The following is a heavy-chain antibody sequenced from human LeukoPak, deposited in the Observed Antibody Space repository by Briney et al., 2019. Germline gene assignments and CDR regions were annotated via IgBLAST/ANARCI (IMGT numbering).Heavy chain of an antibody. CDR1: GGSFSGYY. D-gene: IGHD2-2*02. CDR2: INHSGST. CDR3: ARGTIGYCSSTSCYRVYFDY. Sequence: SETLSLTCAVYGGSFSGYYWSWIRQPPGKGLEWIGEINHSGSTNYNPSLKSRVTISVDTSKNQFSLELSSVTAADTAVYYCARGTIGYCSSTSCYRVYFDYWGQGTLVTVSS. V-gene: IGHV4-34*01. J-gene: IGHJ4*02.